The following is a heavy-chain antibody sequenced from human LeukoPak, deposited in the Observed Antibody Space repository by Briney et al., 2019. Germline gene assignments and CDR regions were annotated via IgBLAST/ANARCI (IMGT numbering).Heavy chain of an antibody. V-gene: IGHV3-30*02. CDR3: VTDLHGINWYVH. J-gene: IGHJ5*02. Sequence: PGGSLRLSCPASGFTFSSLRMQWVRQAPGRGLEWVAFVEHDGTTKYYADSVKGRFSISRDNSKNTLFLQMNSLRPDDTSMYYCVTDLHGINWYVHWGQGTLVTVSS. CDR1: GFTFSSLR. CDR2: VEHDGTTK. D-gene: IGHD3-3*02.